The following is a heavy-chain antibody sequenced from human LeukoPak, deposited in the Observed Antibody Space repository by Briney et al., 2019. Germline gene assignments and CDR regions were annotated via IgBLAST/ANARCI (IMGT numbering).Heavy chain of an antibody. J-gene: IGHJ4*02. CDR1: GFRFSTYW. CDR2: INHDEYTT. CDR3: ARGDIVVVAAATGPFDY. Sequence: PGGSLRLSCAASGFRFSTYWMHWVRQAPGKGLVWVSRINHDEYTTDYADSVKGRFTISRDNAKNTLYLQMNSLRAEGMAIYYCARGDIVVVAAATGPFDYWGRGTPVTVSS. D-gene: IGHD2-15*01. V-gene: IGHV3-74*01.